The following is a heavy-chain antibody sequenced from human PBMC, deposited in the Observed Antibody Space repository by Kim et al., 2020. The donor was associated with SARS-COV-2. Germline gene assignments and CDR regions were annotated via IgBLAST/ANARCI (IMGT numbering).Heavy chain of an antibody. V-gene: IGHV3-33*01. CDR3: ASEGFNWGYGMDV. Sequence: GGSLRLSCAASGFTFSSYGMHWVRQAPGKGLEWVAVIWYDGSNKYYADSVKGRFTISRDNSKNTLYLQMNSLRAEDTAVYYCASEGFNWGYGMDVWGQGTTVTVSS. CDR2: IWYDGSNK. CDR1: GFTFSSYG. D-gene: IGHD7-27*01. J-gene: IGHJ6*02.